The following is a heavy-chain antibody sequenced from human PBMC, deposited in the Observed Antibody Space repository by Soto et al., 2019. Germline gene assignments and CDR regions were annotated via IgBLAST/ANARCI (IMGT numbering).Heavy chain of an antibody. J-gene: IGHJ6*02. CDR3: ARDRSGSSGYYGMDV. CDR2: IYSDGTT. D-gene: IGHD3-10*01. Sequence: LXLSCADSGVTVSTNYMSWVLQAPGKGLEWVSLIYSDGTTYYADSVKGRFTISRDNSKNMLYLQMNSLRAEDTAVYYCARDRSGSSGYYGMDVWGQGTTVTVSS. CDR1: GVTVSTNY. V-gene: IGHV3-53*01.